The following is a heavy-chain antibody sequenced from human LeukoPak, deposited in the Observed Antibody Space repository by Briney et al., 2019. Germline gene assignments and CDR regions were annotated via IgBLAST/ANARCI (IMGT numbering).Heavy chain of an antibody. Sequence: VASVKVSCKASGYTFTSYYMHWVRQAPGQGLEWMGIINPSGGSTSYAQKFQGRVTMTRDTSTSTVYMELSSLRSEDTAVYYCATLRDAGQYSSGWHDDYWGQGTLVTVSS. J-gene: IGHJ4*02. D-gene: IGHD6-19*01. CDR1: GYTFTSYY. CDR3: ATLRDAGQYSSGWHDDY. V-gene: IGHV1-46*01. CDR2: INPSGGST.